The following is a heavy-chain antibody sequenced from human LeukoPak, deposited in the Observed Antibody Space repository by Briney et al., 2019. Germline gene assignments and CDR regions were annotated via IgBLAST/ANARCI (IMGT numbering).Heavy chain of an antibody. CDR3: ARDTYNMDV. J-gene: IGHJ6*02. CDR2: INQDESDK. D-gene: IGHD5-24*01. Sequence: GGSLRLSCVASGFTFSSFWMSWVRQAPGKGLEWVGWINQDESDKQYVDSVKGRFTISRDNAKNSIYLQMNSLRAEDTAVYYCARDTYNMDVWGQGTTVTVSS. CDR1: GFTFSSFW. V-gene: IGHV3-7*01.